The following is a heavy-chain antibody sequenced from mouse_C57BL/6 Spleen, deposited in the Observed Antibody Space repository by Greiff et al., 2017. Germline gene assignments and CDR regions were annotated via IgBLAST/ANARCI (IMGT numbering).Heavy chain of an antibody. D-gene: IGHD2-5*01. V-gene: IGHV1-5*01. Sequence: VQLQQSGTVLARPGASVKMSCKTSGYTFTSYWMHWVKQRPGQGLEWIGAIYPGNSDTSYNQKFKGKAKLTAVTSASTAYMELSSLTNEYSAVYYCTTPYYSNYDWFAYWGQGTLVTVSA. CDR2: IYPGNSDT. CDR3: TTPYYSNYDWFAY. J-gene: IGHJ3*01. CDR1: GYTFTSYW.